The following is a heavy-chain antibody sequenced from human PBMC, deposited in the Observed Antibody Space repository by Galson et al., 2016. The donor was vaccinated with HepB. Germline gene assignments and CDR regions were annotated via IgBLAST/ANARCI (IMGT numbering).Heavy chain of an antibody. Sequence: TLSLTCVVSGGSIRPYFWSWVRRSSGKGLEWIGYISHSGTTSYNPSLKNRVTMSIDPSNNQFSLRLTSMTAADTAIYYCARDWKYWGRGIQVAVSS. D-gene: IGHD1-1*01. J-gene: IGHJ4*02. V-gene: IGHV4-59*12. CDR3: ARDWKY. CDR1: GGSIRPYF. CDR2: ISHSGTT.